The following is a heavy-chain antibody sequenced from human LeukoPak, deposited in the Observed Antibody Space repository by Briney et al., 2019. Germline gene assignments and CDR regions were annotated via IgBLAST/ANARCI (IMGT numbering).Heavy chain of an antibody. V-gene: IGHV3-48*02. CDR3: ARVLLERPGIDSFDM. D-gene: IGHD1-1*01. J-gene: IGHJ3*02. Sequence: GGSLRLSCGASGFRLSSYSMDWVRQAPGEGLEWVSHINSGSYTIYYADSVKGRFTISRDNAGNSLYLQMNGLRDEDTAVYYCARVLLERPGIDSFDMWGQGTMVTGSS. CDR1: GFRLSSYS. CDR2: INSGSYTI.